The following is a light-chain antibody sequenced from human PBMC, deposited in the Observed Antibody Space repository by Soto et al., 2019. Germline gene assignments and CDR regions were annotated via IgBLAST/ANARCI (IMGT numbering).Light chain of an antibody. J-gene: IGKJ1*01. CDR3: QQYGSSTGT. Sequence: IVLTQSPGTLSLSPGERATLSCRASQSVSSSYLAWYQQKPGQAPRLLIYGASSRDTGIPERFSGSGAGTECTRTISRLEPEDVEVYYCQQYGSSTGTFGQGTKVDIK. V-gene: IGKV3-20*01. CDR2: GAS. CDR1: QSVSSSY.